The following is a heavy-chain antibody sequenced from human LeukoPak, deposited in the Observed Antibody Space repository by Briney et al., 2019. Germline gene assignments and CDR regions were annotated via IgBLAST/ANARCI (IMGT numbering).Heavy chain of an antibody. CDR3: AKDVRGGCSGGTCYY. D-gene: IGHD2-15*01. CDR2: IKPDGSEK. V-gene: IGHV3-7*03. Sequence: GGSLRLSCAASGFTFSNYWMSWARQAPGKGLEWVANIKPDGSEKYYVDSVKGRFTISRDNSKNTLYLQMNSLRAEDTAVYYCAKDVRGGCSGGTCYYWGQGTLVTVSS. CDR1: GFTFSNYW. J-gene: IGHJ4*02.